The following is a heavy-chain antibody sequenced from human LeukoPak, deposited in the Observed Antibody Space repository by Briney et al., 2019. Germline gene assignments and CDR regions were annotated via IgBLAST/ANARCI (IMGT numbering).Heavy chain of an antibody. J-gene: IGHJ3*02. CDR1: RFTFSNFA. D-gene: IGHD4-11*01. V-gene: IGHV3-64*02. CDR2: ISGDGGRT. Sequence: GGSLRLSCAASRFTFSNFAMHWVRQAPGKGLEYVSGISGDGGRTYYADSVKGRFTISRDNSKNTLYVQMGGLRDEGTAVYYCARERYSNYDGDGFDIWGQGTMVTVSS. CDR3: ARERYSNYDGDGFDI.